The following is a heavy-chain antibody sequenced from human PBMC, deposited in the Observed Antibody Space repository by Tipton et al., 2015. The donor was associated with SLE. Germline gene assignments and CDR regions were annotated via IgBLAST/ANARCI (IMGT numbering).Heavy chain of an antibody. CDR3: ARGRGAATSHPAEYFQH. J-gene: IGHJ1*01. CDR2: IYYSGST. D-gene: IGHD2-15*01. CDR1: GGSFSSSNYY. Sequence: TLSLTCTISGGSFSSSNYYWGWIRQPPGKGLEWIGSIYYSGSTNYNPSLKSRVTISVDTSKNQFSLKLSSVTAADTAVYYCARGRGAATSHPAEYFQHWGQGTLVTVSS. V-gene: IGHV4-39*07.